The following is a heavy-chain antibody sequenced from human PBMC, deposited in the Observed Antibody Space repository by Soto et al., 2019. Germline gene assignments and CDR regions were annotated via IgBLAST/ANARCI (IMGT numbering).Heavy chain of an antibody. Sequence: SVPTLVNPTQTLTLTCTFSGFSLSTSGMGVSWIRQPPGKALEWLALIYWNDDKRYSPSLKSRLTITKDTSKNQVVLTMTNMDPVDTATYYCAHMPQWTRYFQHWGQGTLVTVSS. J-gene: IGHJ1*01. D-gene: IGHD6-19*01. CDR2: IYWNDDK. CDR1: GFSLSTSGMG. V-gene: IGHV2-5*01. CDR3: AHMPQWTRYFQH.